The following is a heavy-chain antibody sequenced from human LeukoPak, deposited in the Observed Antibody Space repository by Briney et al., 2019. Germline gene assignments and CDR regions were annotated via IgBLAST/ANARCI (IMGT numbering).Heavy chain of an antibody. CDR3: ARDGYYYDSSGYHDAFDI. CDR1: GYTFTGYY. Sequence: ASVKVSCKASGYTFTGYYMHWVRQAPGQGLEWMGWINPNSGGTNYAQKFQGRVTMTRDTSISTAYMELSRLRSDDTAVYYCARDGYYYDSSGYHDAFDIWAKGQWSPSLQ. V-gene: IGHV1-2*02. J-gene: IGHJ3*02. D-gene: IGHD3-22*01. CDR2: INPNSGGT.